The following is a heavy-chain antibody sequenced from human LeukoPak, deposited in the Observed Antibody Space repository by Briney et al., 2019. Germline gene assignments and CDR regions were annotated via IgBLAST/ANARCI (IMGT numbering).Heavy chain of an antibody. CDR2: ISSSGSTI. CDR1: GFTFSSYE. Sequence: GGSLRLSCAASGFTFSSYEMNWVRQAPGKGLEWVSYISSSGSTIYYADSVKGRFTISRDNSKNTLYLQMNSLRAEDTAVYYCAKDSGTMVPSWRGRGQGTLVTVSS. CDR3: AKDSGTMVPSWRG. V-gene: IGHV3-48*03. J-gene: IGHJ4*02. D-gene: IGHD3-10*01.